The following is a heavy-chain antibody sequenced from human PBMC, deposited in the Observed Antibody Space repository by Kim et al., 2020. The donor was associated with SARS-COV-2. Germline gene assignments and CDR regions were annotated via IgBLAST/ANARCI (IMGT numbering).Heavy chain of an antibody. V-gene: IGHV1-46*01. CDR3: ARVPRIQLWSPSYGMDV. D-gene: IGHD5-18*01. CDR2: INPSGGST. J-gene: IGHJ6*02. CDR1: GYTFTSYY. Sequence: ASVKVSCKASGYTFTSYYMHWVRQAPGQGLEWMGIINPSGGSTSYAQKFQGRVTMTRDTSTSTVYMELSSLRSEDTAVYYCARVPRIQLWSPSYGMDVWGQGATVTFSS.